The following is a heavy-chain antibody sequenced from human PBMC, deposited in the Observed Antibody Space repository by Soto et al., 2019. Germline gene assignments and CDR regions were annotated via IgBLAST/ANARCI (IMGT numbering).Heavy chain of an antibody. CDR2: ISSSGTYI. CDR3: VRAGHVFDVHYYGMDL. J-gene: IGHJ6*02. V-gene: IGHV3-21*01. Sequence: GGSLSLSCEASGFTFNDYSMDWVRQAPEKGLEWVSSISSSGTYIYYADSVKGRFATSRDNANNVMYLQMDTLRAEDTAVYYCVRAGHVFDVHYYGMDLWGQGTTVTVS. CDR1: GFTFNDYS. D-gene: IGHD3-10*01.